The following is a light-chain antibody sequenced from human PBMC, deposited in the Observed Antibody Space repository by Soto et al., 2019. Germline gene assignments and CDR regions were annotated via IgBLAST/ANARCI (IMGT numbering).Light chain of an antibody. Sequence: EIVLTQSPATLSLSPGERATLSCGASQSVGINYLAWYQQKPGLAPRLLMYDVSKRFSGTPDRFSGSGSGTGFTLTITRLEPEDSAVYYCQQFVTSLTFGGGTKVEMK. CDR3: QQFVTSLT. J-gene: IGKJ4*01. CDR1: QSVGINY. CDR2: DVS. V-gene: IGKV3D-20*01.